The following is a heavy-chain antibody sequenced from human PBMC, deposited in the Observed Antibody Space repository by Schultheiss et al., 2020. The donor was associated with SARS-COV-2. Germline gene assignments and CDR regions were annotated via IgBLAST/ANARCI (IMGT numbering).Heavy chain of an antibody. J-gene: IGHJ6*02. CDR3: ARVPRGRYDSSGYYEVL. D-gene: IGHD3-22*01. Sequence: GESLKISCAASGFTFSSYGMHWVRQAPGKGLEWVAVIWYDGSNKYYADSVKGRFTISRDNAKNSLYLQMNSLRAEDTAVYYCARVPRGRYDSSGYYEVLWGQGTTVTVSS. CDR1: GFTFSSYG. V-gene: IGHV3-33*01. CDR2: IWYDGSNK.